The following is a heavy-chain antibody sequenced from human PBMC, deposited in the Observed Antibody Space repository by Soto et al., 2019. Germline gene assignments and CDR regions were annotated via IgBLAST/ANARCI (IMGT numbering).Heavy chain of an antibody. CDR2: IYYSGST. J-gene: IGHJ5*02. CDR1: GGSVSSGSYY. V-gene: IGHV4-61*01. Sequence: QVQLQESGPGLVKPSETLSLTCTVSGGSVSSGSYYWSWIRQPPGKGLEWSGYIYYSGSTNYNPSLKSRVTISVDTSKNQFSLKLSSVTAAVTAVYYCARDDDWFDPWGQGTLVTVSS. CDR3: ARDDDWFDP.